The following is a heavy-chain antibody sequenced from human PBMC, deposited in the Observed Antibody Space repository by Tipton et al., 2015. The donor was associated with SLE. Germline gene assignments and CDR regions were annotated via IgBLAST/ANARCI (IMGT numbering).Heavy chain of an antibody. CDR1: GGSISGGSYY. CDR3: ARDLAYCSSTSCFDYFDY. Sequence: TLSLTCTVSGGSISGGSYYWSWIRQPAGKGLEWIGRIYTSGSTNYNPSLKSRVTISVDTPKNQFSLKLSSVTAADTAVYYCARDLAYCSSTSCFDYFDYWGQGTLVTVSS. V-gene: IGHV4-61*02. J-gene: IGHJ4*02. D-gene: IGHD2-2*01. CDR2: IYTSGST.